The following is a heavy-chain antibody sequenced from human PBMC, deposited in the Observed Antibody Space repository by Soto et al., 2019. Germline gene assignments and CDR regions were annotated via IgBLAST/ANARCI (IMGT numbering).Heavy chain of an antibody. V-gene: IGHV1-69*13. CDR3: ARESVRSSSSWYYYYYGMDV. Sequence: SVKVSCKASGGTFSSYAISWVRQAPGQGLEWMGGIIPIFGTANYAQKFQGRVTITADESTSTAYMELSSLRSEDTAVYYCARESVRSSSSWYYYYYGMDVWGQGTTVTVSS. D-gene: IGHD6-13*01. J-gene: IGHJ6*02. CDR1: GGTFSSYA. CDR2: IIPIFGTA.